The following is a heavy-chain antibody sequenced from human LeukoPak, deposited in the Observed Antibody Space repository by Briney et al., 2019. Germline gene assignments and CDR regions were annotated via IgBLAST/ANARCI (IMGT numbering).Heavy chain of an antibody. CDR3: VRQGLQSGTYPAY. CDR2: LYPDGSAT. CDR1: GYTFNNYW. Sequence: GESLKISCKASGYTFNNYWIGWVRQLPGRGLEWMGMLYPDGSATTYHPSFEGRVTISADKSVTTAYLEWNSLKASDTALYYCVRQGLQSGTYPAYWGPGTLVTVSS. J-gene: IGHJ4*02. V-gene: IGHV5-51*01. D-gene: IGHD1-26*01.